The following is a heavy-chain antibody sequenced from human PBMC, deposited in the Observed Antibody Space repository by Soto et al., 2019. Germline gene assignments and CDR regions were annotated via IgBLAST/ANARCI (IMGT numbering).Heavy chain of an antibody. CDR1: GFTFSNAW. D-gene: IGHD3-3*01. J-gene: IGHJ4*02. CDR3: TTDRPHRITIFGRTTNRDY. V-gene: IGHV3-15*07. Sequence: WGSLRLSCAASGFTFSNAWMNWVRQAPGKGLEWVGRIKSKTDGGTTDYAAPVKGRFTISRDDSKNTLYLQMNSLKTEDTAVYYCTTDRPHRITIFGRTTNRDYWGQGTLVTVSS. CDR2: IKSKTDGGTT.